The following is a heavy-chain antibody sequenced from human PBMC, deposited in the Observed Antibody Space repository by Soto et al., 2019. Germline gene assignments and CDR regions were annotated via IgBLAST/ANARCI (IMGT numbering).Heavy chain of an antibody. V-gene: IGHV3-74*01. D-gene: IGHD4-17*01. CDR1: GFTFSSYW. J-gene: IGHJ4*02. CDR3: ARVSIGHYGVFDY. Sequence: EVQLVESGGDLVQPGGSLRLSCAASGFTFSSYWMHWVRQAPGEGLVWVSRISSDGRSTDHADSVKGRFTISRDNAKNTLYLQMSSLRAEDTAVCFCARVSIGHYGVFDYWGQGTLVTVSS. CDR2: ISSDGRST.